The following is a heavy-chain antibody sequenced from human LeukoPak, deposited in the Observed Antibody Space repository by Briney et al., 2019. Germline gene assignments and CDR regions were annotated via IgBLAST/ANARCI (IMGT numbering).Heavy chain of an antibody. CDR1: GFTFTTYS. V-gene: IGHV3-21*01. CDR3: ARDFDGFDY. J-gene: IGHJ4*02. D-gene: IGHD3-9*01. Sequence: GGSLRLSCAASGFTFTTYSMNWVRQAPGRGLEWVSSITSESDYIYYADSVKGRFTISRDNAQNSLYLQMNSLRAEDTAVYYCARDFDGFDYWGQGTLVTVSS. CDR2: ITSESDYI.